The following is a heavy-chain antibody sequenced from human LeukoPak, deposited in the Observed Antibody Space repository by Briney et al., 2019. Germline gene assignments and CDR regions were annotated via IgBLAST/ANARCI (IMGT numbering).Heavy chain of an antibody. V-gene: IGHV3-33*01. CDR2: IWYDGSQK. CDR1: RFXFSNHG. Sequence: GRSLRLSCAASRFXFSNHGIHWVRQAPGKGLEWVAIIWYDGSQKYYADSVKGRFTISRDNSKNTLYLQMNSLRAEDTAVYYCARDRGVSYFDYWGQGTLVTVSS. J-gene: IGHJ4*02. CDR3: ARDRGVSYFDY.